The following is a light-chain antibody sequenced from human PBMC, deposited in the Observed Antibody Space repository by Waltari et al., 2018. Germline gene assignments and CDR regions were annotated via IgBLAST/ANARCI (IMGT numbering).Light chain of an antibody. Sequence: DIQMPQSSSSLSASVGDRVTLTCLASQSISSYLNWYQQKPGKAPKLLIYAASSLQSGVPSRFSGSGSGTDFTLTISSLQPEDFATYYCQQSYSTPPLTFGGGTKVEIK. V-gene: IGKV1-39*01. CDR3: QQSYSTPPLT. CDR2: AAS. CDR1: QSISSY. J-gene: IGKJ4*01.